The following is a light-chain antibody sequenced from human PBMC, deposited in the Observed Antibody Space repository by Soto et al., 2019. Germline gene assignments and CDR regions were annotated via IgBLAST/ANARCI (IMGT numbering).Light chain of an antibody. CDR1: QSVSTW. J-gene: IGKJ1*01. Sequence: DIQMTQSPSTLSASVGDRVTITCRASQSVSTWLAWYQQKPGKAPKLLIYRASSLETGVPSRFSSRGSGTECALTISSLQPGDFATYYCKTYNSYSWTFGQGTMVEIK. CDR2: RAS. V-gene: IGKV1-5*03. CDR3: KTYNSYSWT.